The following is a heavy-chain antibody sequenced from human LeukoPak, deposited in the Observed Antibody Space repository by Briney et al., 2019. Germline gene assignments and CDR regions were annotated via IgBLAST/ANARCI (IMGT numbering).Heavy chain of an antibody. CDR2: IYYRGDT. Sequence: PSETLSLTCSVSGYSISVDYYWGWVRQPPGKGLEWIGYIYYRGDTNYNPSLKSRITISIDTSKNQFSLMLSSVTAADTAVYYCARGRGGIAVSGPKYSFYGMDVWGQGTTVTVSS. J-gene: IGHJ6*02. D-gene: IGHD6-19*01. V-gene: IGHV4-61*08. CDR3: ARGRGGIAVSGPKYSFYGMDV. CDR1: GYSISVDYY.